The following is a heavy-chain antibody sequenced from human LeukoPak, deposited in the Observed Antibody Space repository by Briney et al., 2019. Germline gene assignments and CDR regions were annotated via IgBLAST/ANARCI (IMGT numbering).Heavy chain of an antibody. CDR3: AREAPTIAVAGTRYFQH. V-gene: IGHV1-18*01. CDR2: ISAYNGNT. D-gene: IGHD6-19*01. Sequence: ASVKVSYKASGYTFTSYGISWVRQAPGQGLEWMGWISAYNGNTNYAQKLQGRVTMTTDTSTSTAYMELRSLRSDDTAVYYCAREAPTIAVAGTRYFQHWGQGTLVTVSS. J-gene: IGHJ1*01. CDR1: GYTFTSYG.